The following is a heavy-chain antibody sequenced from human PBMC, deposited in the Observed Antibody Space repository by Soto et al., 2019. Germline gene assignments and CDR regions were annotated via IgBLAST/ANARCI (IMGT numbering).Heavy chain of an antibody. CDR2: INSDTGYT. CDR3: VRGKEAGVWFDP. CDR1: GFTFSHHS. V-gene: IGHV1-3*04. Sequence: ASVKVSCKASGFTFSHHSIHWVRQAPGQRLEWMGWINSDTGYTKYSQKFQARLTITWDSSAKTAYMELSSLQSEDTAVYYCVRGKEAGVWFDPWGQGTLVTVS. J-gene: IGHJ5*02. D-gene: IGHD3-10*01.